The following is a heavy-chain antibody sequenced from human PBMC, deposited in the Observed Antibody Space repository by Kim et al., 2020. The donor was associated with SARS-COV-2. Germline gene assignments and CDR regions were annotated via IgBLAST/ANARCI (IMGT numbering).Heavy chain of an antibody. CDR2: ISVSGDIT. D-gene: IGHD2-2*01. CDR3: AKGGSTSGYAFDL. CDR1: GFTFSKSA. V-gene: IGHV3-23*01. Sequence: GGSLRLSCAAPGFTFSKSAMNWVRQAPGKGLEWVSIISVSGDITYYADSVKGRFTISSDNSKSTLYLQLNRLRAEDTALYDCAKGGSTSGYAFDLWGQGTLVTVSS. J-gene: IGHJ3*01.